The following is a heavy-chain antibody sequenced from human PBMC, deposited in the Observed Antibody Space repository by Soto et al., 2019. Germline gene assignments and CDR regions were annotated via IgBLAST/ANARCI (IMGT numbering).Heavy chain of an antibody. CDR1: GFTFSSYA. J-gene: IGHJ4*02. CDR3: AKGGYSYDYFDY. Sequence: RGSLRLSCAASGFTFSSYAMSWVRQAPGKGLEWVSAISGSGGSTYYADSVKGRFTISRDNSKNTLYLQMNSLRAEDTAVYYCAKGGYSYDYFDYWGQGTLVTVSS. CDR2: ISGSGGST. V-gene: IGHV3-23*01. D-gene: IGHD5-18*01.